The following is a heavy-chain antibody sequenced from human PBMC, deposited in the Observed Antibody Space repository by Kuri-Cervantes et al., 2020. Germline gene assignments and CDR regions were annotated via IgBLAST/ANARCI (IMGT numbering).Heavy chain of an antibody. CDR2: IYKSGST. CDR3: ARAARLKGRYHYFDY. D-gene: IGHD6-6*01. Sequence: GSLRLSCDVPGYSISSGYYGGWIRQPPGKGLEWIGSIYKSGSTYYNPSLRSRVTISVDTSKSQFSLKLSSVTAADTAVYYCARAARLKGRYHYFDYWGQGTLVTVSS. J-gene: IGHJ4*02. CDR1: GYSISSGYY. V-gene: IGHV4-38-2*01.